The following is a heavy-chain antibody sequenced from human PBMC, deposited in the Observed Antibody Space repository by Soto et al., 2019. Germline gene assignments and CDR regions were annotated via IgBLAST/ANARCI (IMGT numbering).Heavy chain of an antibody. J-gene: IGHJ4*02. Sequence: ASVKVSCKASGGTFSSYAISWVRQAPGQGLEWMGGIIPIFGTANYAQKFQGRVTITADKSTSTAYMELSSLRSEDTAVYYCARDGYYYDSSGYGVFDYWGQGTMVTVSS. D-gene: IGHD3-22*01. V-gene: IGHV1-69*06. CDR3: ARDGYYYDSSGYGVFDY. CDR2: IIPIFGTA. CDR1: GGTFSSYA.